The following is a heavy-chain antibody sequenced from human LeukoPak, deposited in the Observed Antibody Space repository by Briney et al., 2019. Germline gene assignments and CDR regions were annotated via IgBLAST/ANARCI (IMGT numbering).Heavy chain of an antibody. V-gene: IGHV4-34*01. CDR1: GGSFSGYD. Sequence: SETLSLTCAVYGGSFSGYDGSWIRQPPGKGLEWIGEINHSGSTNYNPSLKSRVTISVDTSKNQFSLKLSSVTAADTAVYYCARGDPSIAVAVNGRYYFDYWGQGTLVTVSS. CDR2: INHSGST. CDR3: ARGDPSIAVAVNGRYYFDY. D-gene: IGHD6-19*01. J-gene: IGHJ4*02.